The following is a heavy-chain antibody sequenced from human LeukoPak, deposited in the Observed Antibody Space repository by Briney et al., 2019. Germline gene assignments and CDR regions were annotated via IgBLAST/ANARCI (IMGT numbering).Heavy chain of an antibody. D-gene: IGHD3-22*01. V-gene: IGHV1-18*01. CDR3: ASEEGTYYYDSSGYPFDY. CDR2: ISAYNGNT. J-gene: IGHJ4*02. CDR1: GYTFTSYG. Sequence: ASVKVSCKASGYTFTSYGISWVRQAPGQGLEWMGWISAYNGNTNYAQKLQGRVTMTTDTSTSTAYMELRSLRSDDTAVYYCASEEGTYYYDSSGYPFDYWGQGTLVTVSS.